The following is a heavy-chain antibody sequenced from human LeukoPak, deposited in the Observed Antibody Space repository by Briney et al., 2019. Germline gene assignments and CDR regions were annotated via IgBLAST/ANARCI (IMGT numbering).Heavy chain of an antibody. CDR2: SSGSGGTT. V-gene: IGHV3-23*01. CDR3: AKDPYRASSGLVDY. D-gene: IGHD5-12*01. J-gene: IGHJ4*02. Sequence: GGALILSCATSGFTFSNYAVSWVRQAPGKVLEWVSSSSGSGGTTYYAVSVKGRFTITRDNSKNTLYLQMNSLRAEDTAVYYCAKDPYRASSGLVDYWGQGTLVTVSS. CDR1: GFTFSNYA.